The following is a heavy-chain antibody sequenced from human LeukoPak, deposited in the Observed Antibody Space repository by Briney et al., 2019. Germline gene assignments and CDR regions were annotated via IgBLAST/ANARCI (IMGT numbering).Heavy chain of an antibody. CDR3: AKDYNWGWDY. Sequence: GGSLRLSCAASGFTFSSYGMHWVRQAPGKGLEWVAFIRNGGNNKYYADSVKGRFTMSRDNSKNTLYLEMDSLRVEDTGIYYCAKDYNWGWDYWGRGTLVTVSS. V-gene: IGHV3-30*02. CDR1: GFTFSSYG. J-gene: IGHJ4*02. D-gene: IGHD1-1*01. CDR2: IRNGGNNK.